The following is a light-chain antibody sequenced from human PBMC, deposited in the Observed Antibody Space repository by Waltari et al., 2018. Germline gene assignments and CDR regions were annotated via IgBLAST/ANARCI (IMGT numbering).Light chain of an antibody. CDR2: SSF. Sequence: VLTQSPGTLSLSPGESATLSRRASQSVTSTYLAWYQQKPGQAPRLLIFSSFRRATDIPERFSGSGSGTDFTLTINRLEPEDFAVYYCQYHGALPITFGGGTKVDI. CDR3: QYHGALPIT. CDR1: QSVTSTY. V-gene: IGKV3-20*01. J-gene: IGKJ4*01.